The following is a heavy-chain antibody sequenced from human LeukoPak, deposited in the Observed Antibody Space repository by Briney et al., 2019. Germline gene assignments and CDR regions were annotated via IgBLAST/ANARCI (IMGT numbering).Heavy chain of an antibody. CDR3: ARYLYSSRGSFDY. D-gene: IGHD6-13*01. CDR2: IYYSGST. Sequence: SETLSLTCTVSGGSISSSSYYWGWIRQPPGKGLEWIGSIYYSGSTYYNPSLKSRVTISVDTSKNQFSLKLSSVTAADTAVYYCARYLYSSRGSFDYWGQGTLVTVSS. V-gene: IGHV4-39*01. CDR1: GGSISSSSYY. J-gene: IGHJ4*02.